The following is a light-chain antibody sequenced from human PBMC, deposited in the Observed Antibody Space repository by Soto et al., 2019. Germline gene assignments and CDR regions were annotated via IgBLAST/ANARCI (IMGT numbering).Light chain of an antibody. Sequence: DIHMIQSPSSLSASVGDRVMITCRASQSIDRYLSWYLEKPGKAPKLLIFGASSLQSGVPSRFSGSGSGTHFTLTSSSLQPADFGSYYCHQTYSSPGTFGQGTKLEI. J-gene: IGKJ1*01. CDR1: QSIDRY. CDR2: GAS. V-gene: IGKV1-39*01. CDR3: HQTYSSPGT.